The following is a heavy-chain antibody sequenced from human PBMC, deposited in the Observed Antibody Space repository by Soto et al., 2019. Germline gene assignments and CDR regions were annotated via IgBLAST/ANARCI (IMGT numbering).Heavy chain of an antibody. Sequence: ASVKVSCKASGYTFTSYGISWVRQAPGQGLEWMGWISAYNGNTNYAQKLQGRVTMTTDTSTSTAYMELRSLRSDDTAVYYCARDSEMEVSTGIAVAPDWFDPWGQGTLVTVSS. V-gene: IGHV1-18*01. CDR1: GYTFTSYG. D-gene: IGHD6-19*01. CDR2: ISAYNGNT. CDR3: ARDSEMEVSTGIAVAPDWFDP. J-gene: IGHJ5*02.